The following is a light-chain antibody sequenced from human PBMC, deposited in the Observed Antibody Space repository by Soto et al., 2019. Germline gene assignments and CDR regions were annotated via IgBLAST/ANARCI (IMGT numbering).Light chain of an antibody. J-gene: IGKJ1*01. CDR3: QQYHIWPSWT. Sequence: EIVLKQSPATLCVSPGESAALTCTVSQSVSNNLAWYQMRPGQPPRLLIYGASTRATDIPARFSGSGSRTDFTLTISSLQSEDFAVYFCQQYHIWPSWTFGQGTKVDI. V-gene: IGKV3-15*01. CDR1: QSVSNN. CDR2: GAS.